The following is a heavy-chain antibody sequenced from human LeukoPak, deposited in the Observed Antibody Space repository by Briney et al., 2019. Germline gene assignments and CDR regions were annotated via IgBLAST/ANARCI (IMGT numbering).Heavy chain of an antibody. Sequence: ASVKVSCKASGYTFTSYGISWVRQAPGQGLEWMGWISAYNGNTNYAQKLQGRVTMTTDTSTSTAYMELRSLRSDDTAVYYCARAGQYYDFWSGYSADENWFDPWGQGTLVTVSS. J-gene: IGHJ5*02. V-gene: IGHV1-18*01. CDR2: ISAYNGNT. CDR1: GYTFTSYG. CDR3: ARAGQYYDFWSGYSADENWFDP. D-gene: IGHD3-3*01.